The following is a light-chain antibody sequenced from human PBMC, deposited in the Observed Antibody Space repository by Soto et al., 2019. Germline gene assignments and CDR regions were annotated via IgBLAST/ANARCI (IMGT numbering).Light chain of an antibody. CDR2: SNN. V-gene: IGLV1-44*01. CDR1: SSNIGSNT. CDR3: AAWDDSLNGLWV. Sequence: SALTQPPSASGTPGQRVTISCSGSSSNIGSNTVNWYQQLPGTAPKLLIYSNNQRPSGVPDRFSGSKSGTSASLAISGLQSEDEADYYCAAWDDSLNGLWVFGGGTQLTVL. J-gene: IGLJ3*02.